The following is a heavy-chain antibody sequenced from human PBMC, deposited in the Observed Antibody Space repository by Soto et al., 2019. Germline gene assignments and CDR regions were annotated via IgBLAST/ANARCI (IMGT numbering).Heavy chain of an antibody. CDR2: IYYSGST. CDR3: ARQGDDYLDDY. J-gene: IGHJ4*02. CDR1: GGSISSSSYY. Sequence: SETLSLTCTVSGGSISSSSYYWGWIRQPPGKGLEWIGSIYYSGSTYYNPSLKSRVTISVDTSKNQFSLKLSSVTAADTAVYYCARQGDDYLDDYWGQGTLVTVSS. D-gene: IGHD4-17*01. V-gene: IGHV4-39*01.